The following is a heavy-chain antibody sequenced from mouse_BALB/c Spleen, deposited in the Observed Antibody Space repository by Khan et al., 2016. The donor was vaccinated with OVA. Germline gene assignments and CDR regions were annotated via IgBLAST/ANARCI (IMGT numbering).Heavy chain of an antibody. CDR2: ISYSGST. D-gene: IGHD2-4*01. CDR3: SRSSVLSYDYDGYAMDD. J-gene: IGHJ4*01. V-gene: IGHV3-8*02. CDR1: GYSITSGY. Sequence: EVELVESGPSLVKPSQTLSLTCSVTGYSITSGYWNWIRKFPGNKLEYMGYISYSGSTYYNPSLKSRISITRDTSKNQCSLQLISVTTEDTATYYCSRSSVLSYDYDGYAMDDWGQGTSVTVSS.